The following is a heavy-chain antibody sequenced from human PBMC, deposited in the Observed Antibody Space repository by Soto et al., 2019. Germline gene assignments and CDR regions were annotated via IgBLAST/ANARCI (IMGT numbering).Heavy chain of an antibody. CDR2: IYYSGST. CDR3: ALEGGYARVYFCLWLED. Sequence: SETMSLTCAVSGGSVSSTGYYWSWIRQPPGKELEWIGNIYYSGSTNYNPSLNSRVTISVDTSKNQFSHSLRCVVPAHTAVYYCALEGGYARVYFCLWLEDWGQRATVNVSS. V-gene: IGHV4-61*08. CDR1: GGSVSSTGYY. D-gene: IGHD5-18*01. J-gene: IGHJ6*01.